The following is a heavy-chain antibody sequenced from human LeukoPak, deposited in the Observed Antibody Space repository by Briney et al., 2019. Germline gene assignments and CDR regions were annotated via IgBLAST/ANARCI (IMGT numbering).Heavy chain of an antibody. CDR3: ARVWPYFGSGYPFDI. V-gene: IGHV1-18*01. CDR2: VSAYNGNT. J-gene: IGHJ3*02. Sequence: ASVKVSCKASGYTFTSYGISWVRQAPGQGLEWMGWVSAYNGNTNYAQKLQGRVTMTTDTSTSTAYMELRSLRSDDTAVYYCARVWPYFGSGYPFDIWGQGTMVTVSS. D-gene: IGHD3-22*01. CDR1: GYTFTSYG.